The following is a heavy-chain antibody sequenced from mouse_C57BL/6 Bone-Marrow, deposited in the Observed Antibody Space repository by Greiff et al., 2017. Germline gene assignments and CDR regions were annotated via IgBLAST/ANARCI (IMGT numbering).Heavy chain of an antibody. J-gene: IGHJ1*03. CDR2: IYPRDGST. CDR1: GYTFTSYD. Sequence: VQLQQSGPELVKPGASVKLSCKASGYTFTSYDINWVKQRPGQGLEWIGWIYPRDGSTKYNAKFKGKATLTVDTSSSTAYMELHSLTSEDSAVYFCARLEVDCSSGEWDFDVWGTGTTVTVSS. D-gene: IGHD1-1*01. CDR3: ARLEVDCSSGEWDFDV. V-gene: IGHV1-85*01.